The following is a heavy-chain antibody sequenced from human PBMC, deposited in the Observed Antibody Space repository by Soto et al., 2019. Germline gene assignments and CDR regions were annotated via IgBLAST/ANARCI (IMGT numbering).Heavy chain of an antibody. CDR3: ASPTGEAFAFDI. V-gene: IGHV4-39*01. CDR1: GGSISSISYY. J-gene: IGHJ3*02. CDR2: IYYSGST. Sequence: QLQLQESGPGLVKPSETLSLTCTVSGGSISSISYYWGWIRQPPGKGLEWIGSIYYSGSTYYNPSLKSRVTISVATSKNQFSLKLSSVTAADTAVYYCASPTGEAFAFDIWGQGTMVTVSS.